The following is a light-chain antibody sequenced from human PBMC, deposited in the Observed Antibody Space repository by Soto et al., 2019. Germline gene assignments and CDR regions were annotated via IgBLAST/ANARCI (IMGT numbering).Light chain of an antibody. CDR2: AAS. CDR3: QQTDTLPST. CDR1: QTISSW. J-gene: IGKJ5*01. Sequence: DIQMTQSPSTLSGSVGDRVTITCRASQTISSWLAWYQQKPGKAPKLLIFAASTLQSGVPSRFSGSGSRTDFTLTITSLQPEDIGTYYCQQTDTLPSTFGQGTRLEIK. V-gene: IGKV1-12*01.